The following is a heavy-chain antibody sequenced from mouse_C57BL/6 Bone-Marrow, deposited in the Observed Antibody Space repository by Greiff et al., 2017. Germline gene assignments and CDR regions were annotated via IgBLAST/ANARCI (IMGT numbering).Heavy chain of an antibody. CDR3: ARSTTVVDY. Sequence: QVQLQQSGAELVRPGASVKLSCKASGYTFTDYYINWVKQRPGQGLEWIARIYPGSGNTYYNEKFKGKATLTAEKSSSTAYMQLSSLTSEDSAVYFCARSTTVVDYWGQGTTLTVSS. J-gene: IGHJ2*01. CDR1: GYTFTDYY. CDR2: IYPGSGNT. D-gene: IGHD1-1*01. V-gene: IGHV1-76*01.